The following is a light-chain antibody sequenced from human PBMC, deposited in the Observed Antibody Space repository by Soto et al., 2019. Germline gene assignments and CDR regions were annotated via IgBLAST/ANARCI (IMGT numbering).Light chain of an antibody. CDR2: LEGSGSY. CDR1: SGHSSYI. V-gene: IGLV4-60*02. Sequence: QLVLTQSSSASASLGSSVSLTCTLSSGHSSYIIAWHQQQPGKAPRYLMKLEGSGSYNKGSGVPDRFSGSSSGAGRYLTISNLQFEDEADYYCETWDSNTYVFGTGTKLTVL. J-gene: IGLJ1*01. CDR3: ETWDSNTYV.